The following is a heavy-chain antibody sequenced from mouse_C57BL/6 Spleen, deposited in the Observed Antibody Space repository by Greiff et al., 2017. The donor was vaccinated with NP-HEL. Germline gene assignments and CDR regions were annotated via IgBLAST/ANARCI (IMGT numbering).Heavy chain of an antibody. CDR1: GYTFTDYN. D-gene: IGHD2-3*01. J-gene: IGHJ4*01. Sequence: EVKLMESGPELVKPGASVKMSCKASGYTFTDYNMHWVKQSHGKSLEWIGYINPNNGGTSYNQKFKGKATLTVNKSSSTAYMELRSLTSEDSAVYYCARRWLLSPYYAMDYWGQGTSVTVSS. CDR3: ARRWLLSPYYAMDY. V-gene: IGHV1-22*01. CDR2: INPNNGGT.